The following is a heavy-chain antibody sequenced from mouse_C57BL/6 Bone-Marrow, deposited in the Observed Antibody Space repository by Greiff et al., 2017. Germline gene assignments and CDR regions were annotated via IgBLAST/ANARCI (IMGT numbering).Heavy chain of an antibody. CDR1: GFTFSDYG. Sequence: VQLVESGGGLVKPGGSLKLSCAASGFTFSDYGMHWVRQAPEKGLEWVAYISSGSSTIYYADTVKGRFAISRDNAKNTLFRQMTSLRSDETAMYYCAIDGYYFYWYFDVCGTGTTVTFSS. CDR3: AIDGYYFYWYFDV. V-gene: IGHV5-17*01. CDR2: ISSGSSTI. J-gene: IGHJ1*03. D-gene: IGHD2-3*01.